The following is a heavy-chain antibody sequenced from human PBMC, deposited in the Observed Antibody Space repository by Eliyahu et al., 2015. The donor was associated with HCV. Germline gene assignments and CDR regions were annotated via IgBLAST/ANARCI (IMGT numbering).Heavy chain of an antibody. D-gene: IGHD2-2*01. CDR3: ARGGEEHQLQSRPFDY. Sequence: TFNRNAINWVRQAPGQGLEWMGGVISLFGTASYAQKFQGRVTITADEYTTTAYMELSSLRSEDTAVYYCARGGEEHQLQSRPFDYWGQGTLVTVSS. V-gene: IGHV1-69*01. J-gene: IGHJ4*02. CDR2: VISLFGTA. CDR1: TFNRNA.